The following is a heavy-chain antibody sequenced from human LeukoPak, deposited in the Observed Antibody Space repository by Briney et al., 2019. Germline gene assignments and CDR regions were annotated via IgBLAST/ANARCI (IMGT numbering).Heavy chain of an antibody. CDR3: ARNTVTPQSLAIDY. J-gene: IGHJ4*02. CDR1: GGSISSGGYS. Sequence: PSQTLSLTCAVSGGSISSGGYSWSWIRQPPGKGLEWIGYIYHSGSAYYNPSLKSQVTISVDRSKDQFSLKLSSVTAADTAVYYCARNTVTPQSLAIDYWGQGTLVTVSS. V-gene: IGHV4-30-2*01. D-gene: IGHD4-17*01. CDR2: IYHSGSA.